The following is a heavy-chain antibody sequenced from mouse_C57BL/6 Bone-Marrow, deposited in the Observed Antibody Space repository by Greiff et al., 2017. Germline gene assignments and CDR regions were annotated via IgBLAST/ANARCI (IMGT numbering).Heavy chain of an antibody. CDR2: IDPSASYT. V-gene: IGHV1-59*01. CDR1: GYTFTSYW. CDR3: ARGTVVAPLGY. Sequence: QVQLQQPGAELVRPGTSVKLSCKASGYTFTSYWMHWVKQRPGQGLEWIGEIDPSASYTNSNQKVKGKATLTVDTSYSTAYMLLSSLTAEDSAVYYCARGTVVAPLGYWGQGTTLTVSS. D-gene: IGHD1-1*01. J-gene: IGHJ2*01.